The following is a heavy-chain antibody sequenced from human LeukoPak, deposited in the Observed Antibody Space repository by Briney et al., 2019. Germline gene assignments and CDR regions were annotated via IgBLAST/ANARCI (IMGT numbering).Heavy chain of an antibody. V-gene: IGHV3-21*06. D-gene: IGHD3-10*01. J-gene: IGHJ4*02. Sequence: GGSLRLSCAASGFTFKIYSMNWVRQAPGKGLEWVSSISTDSSHMYYADSVKGRFTASRDNAKNSLYLQMNTLRAEDTAVYYCARDDTSAHFFDSWGQGTLVTVSS. CDR1: GFTFKIYS. CDR3: ARDDTSAHFFDS. CDR2: ISTDSSHM.